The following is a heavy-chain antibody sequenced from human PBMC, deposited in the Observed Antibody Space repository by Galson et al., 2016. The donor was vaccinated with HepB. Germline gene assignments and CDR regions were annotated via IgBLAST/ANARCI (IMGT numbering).Heavy chain of an antibody. Sequence: SLRLSCAASGFTFSSTGITWLRQAPGKGLEYVSVITGGGVGKDYADSVKGRFTILRDNAKNTLYLQMNSLRAEDTGVYYCARDGSVANIADFDYWGQGALVTVSS. V-gene: IGHV3-23*01. D-gene: IGHD1-26*01. CDR3: ARDGSVANIADFDY. J-gene: IGHJ4*02. CDR1: GFTFSSTG. CDR2: ITGGGVGK.